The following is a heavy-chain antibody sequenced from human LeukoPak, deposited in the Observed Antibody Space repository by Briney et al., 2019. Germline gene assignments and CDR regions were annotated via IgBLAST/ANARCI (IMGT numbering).Heavy chain of an antibody. J-gene: IGHJ3*02. D-gene: IGHD3-22*01. Sequence: PGGSLRLSCAASGFTFSSYSMNWVRQAPGKGLEWVSYISSSSSTIYYADSVKGRFTISRDNAKNSLYLQMNSLRAEDTAVYYCARDSYGGYYSLDAFDIWGQGTMVTVSS. CDR2: ISSSSSTI. CDR1: GFTFSSYS. CDR3: ARDSYGGYYSLDAFDI. V-gene: IGHV3-48*01.